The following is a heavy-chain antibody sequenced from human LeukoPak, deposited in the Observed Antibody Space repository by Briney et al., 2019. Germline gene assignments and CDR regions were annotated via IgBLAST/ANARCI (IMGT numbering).Heavy chain of an antibody. CDR1: GYTFTSYY. CDR2: INPSGGST. CDR3: ARDPGYSGYVDY. V-gene: IGHV1-46*01. J-gene: IGHJ4*02. Sequence: ASVKVSCKASGYTFTSYYMHWVRQAPGQGLEWMGIINPSGGSTSYAQKFQGRVTMTRDTSTSTAYMELRSLRSDDTAVYYCARDPGYSGYVDYWGQGTLVTVSS. D-gene: IGHD5-12*01.